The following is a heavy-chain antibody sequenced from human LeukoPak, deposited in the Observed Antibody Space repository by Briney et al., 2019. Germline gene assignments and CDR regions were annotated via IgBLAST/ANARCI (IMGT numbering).Heavy chain of an antibody. D-gene: IGHD5-12*01. CDR1: GYTFTSYG. V-gene: IGHV1-18*01. CDR2: ISAYNGNT. J-gene: IGHJ4*02. CDR3: AREGSMVANFDY. Sequence: ASVKVSCKASGYTFTSYGISWVRQAPGQGLEWMGWISAYNGNTNYAQKLQGRVTMTTDTSTSTAYKELRSLRSDDTAVYYCAREGSMVANFDYWGQGTLVTVSS.